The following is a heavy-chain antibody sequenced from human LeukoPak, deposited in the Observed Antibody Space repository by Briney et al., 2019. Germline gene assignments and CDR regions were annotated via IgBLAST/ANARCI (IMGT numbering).Heavy chain of an antibody. V-gene: IGHV3-23*01. CDR1: GFTFSSYA. CDR2: ISGNGGST. J-gene: IGHJ4*02. CDR3: TTDPEYQLLYILDFDC. Sequence: GGSLRLSCAASGFTFSSYAMSWVRQAPGKGLEWVSVISGNGGSTYYADSVKGRFTISRDNSKNTLYLQVNSLRAEDTAVYYCTTDPEYQLLYILDFDCWGQGTLVTVSS. D-gene: IGHD3-10*01.